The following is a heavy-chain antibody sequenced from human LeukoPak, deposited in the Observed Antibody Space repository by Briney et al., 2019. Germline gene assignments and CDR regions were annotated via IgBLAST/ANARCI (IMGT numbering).Heavy chain of an antibody. J-gene: IGHJ4*02. CDR3: ARDKRNSNGWYATFDY. CDR2: INSDGDGT. CDR1: GFTFTNYA. D-gene: IGHD6-19*01. Sequence: GGSLRLSCAASGFTFTNYAMHWVRQAPGKGLELVAAINSDGDGTYYGNSVKGRFTISRDTSKNTLFLQMDSLRPDDTSVYYCARDKRNSNGWYATFDYWGQGTLVTVSS. V-gene: IGHV3-64*01.